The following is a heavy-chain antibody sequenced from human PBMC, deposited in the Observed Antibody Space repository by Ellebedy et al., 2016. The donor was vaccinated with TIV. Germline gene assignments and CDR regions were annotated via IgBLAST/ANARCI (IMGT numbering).Heavy chain of an antibody. CDR2: FYYSGNP. J-gene: IGHJ4*02. D-gene: IGHD3-10*01. CDR3: ARDRDVTSRGIIDS. CDR1: GDSTSSSNYY. Sequence: MPSETLSPTCTVSGDSTSSSNYYRGWIRQPPGKGLEWLGSFYYSGNPYYNPSLKSRVTMSVDKSKNKFSLKLSSVTAADTAVYYCARDRDVTSRGIIDSWGQGILVTVSS. V-gene: IGHV4-39*07.